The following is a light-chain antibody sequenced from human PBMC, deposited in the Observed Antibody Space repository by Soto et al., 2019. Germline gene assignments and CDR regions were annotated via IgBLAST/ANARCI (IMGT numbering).Light chain of an antibody. CDR1: QGMSTY. V-gene: IGKV1-9*01. Sequence: DIQLTQSPSFLSASVGDTVTITCRASQGMSTYLAWYQQKPGKVPKLLIRSASTLQSGVPPRFSGGGSGTECTLPLRTLQPDDSGIYYCQQLNGYQLAFGGGTNVEIK. J-gene: IGKJ4*01. CDR2: SAS. CDR3: QQLNGYQLA.